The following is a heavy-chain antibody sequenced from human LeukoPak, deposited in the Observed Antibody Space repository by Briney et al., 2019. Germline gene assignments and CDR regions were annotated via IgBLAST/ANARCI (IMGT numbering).Heavy chain of an antibody. Sequence: GASVKVSCKASGYTFTSYGIRWLRQAPGQGREWMGWSSVYDGKTNYAQTLQARVTITTDTSTSTASMELRSLRSDDTAVYYCIFFYSTNPFDYWGQGILVTVSS. V-gene: IGHV1-18*01. CDR1: GYTFTSYG. CDR2: SSVYDGKT. D-gene: IGHD2-15*01. J-gene: IGHJ4*02. CDR3: IFFYSTNPFDY.